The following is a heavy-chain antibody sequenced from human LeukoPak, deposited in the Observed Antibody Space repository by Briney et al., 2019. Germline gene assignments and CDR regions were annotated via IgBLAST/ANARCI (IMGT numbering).Heavy chain of an antibody. CDR1: GFTVSTNY. CDR3: ARDRSMAAAGQSWFDP. CDR2: IYSSGST. D-gene: IGHD6-13*01. Sequence: PGGSLRLSCAASGFTVSTNYFSWVRRAPGKGLEWVSVIYSSGSTYFADSVKGRFTISRDNAKNSLYLQMNSLRAEDTAVYYCARDRSMAAAGQSWFDPWGQGTLVTVSS. V-gene: IGHV3-53*01. J-gene: IGHJ5*02.